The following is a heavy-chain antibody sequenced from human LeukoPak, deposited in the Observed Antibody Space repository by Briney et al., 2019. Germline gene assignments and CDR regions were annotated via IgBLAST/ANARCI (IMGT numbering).Heavy chain of an antibody. D-gene: IGHD5-18*01. CDR2: IYHSGST. CDR1: GGSISSTNW. CDR3: ARAGYSYGIDY. Sequence: SGTLSLTCAVSGGSISSTNWWSWVRQPPGKGLEWIGEIYHSGSTNYNPSLKSRVTISVDTSKNQFSLKLSSVTAADTAVYYCARAGYSYGIDYWGQGTLVTVSS. V-gene: IGHV4-4*02. J-gene: IGHJ4*02.